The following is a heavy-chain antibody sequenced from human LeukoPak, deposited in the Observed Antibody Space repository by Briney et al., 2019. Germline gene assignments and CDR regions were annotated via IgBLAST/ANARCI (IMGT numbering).Heavy chain of an antibody. V-gene: IGHV3-48*03. Sequence: GGSLRLSCATAGFTFSSYEMNWVRQAPGKGLEWISYITTSGTSTYYADSVKGRFTISRDNGKTALSLQMNSLRAEDTAVYYCVVHSATSCYWGQGTLVAVSS. CDR2: ITTSGTST. CDR1: GFTFSSYE. J-gene: IGHJ4*02. CDR3: VVHSATSCY. D-gene: IGHD1-26*01.